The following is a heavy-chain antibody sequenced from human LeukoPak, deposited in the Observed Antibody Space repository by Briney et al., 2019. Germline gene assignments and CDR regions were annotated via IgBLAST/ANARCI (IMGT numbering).Heavy chain of an antibody. D-gene: IGHD6-6*01. Sequence: PSETLSLTCTVSGGSISSYYWSWIRQPPGKGLEWIGYIYYTGGTNYNPSLKSRVTISADTSRNKFFLKLTSVTAADTAVYYCARCRYGSSPDFENWGQGILVTVSS. J-gene: IGHJ4*02. CDR2: IYYTGGT. CDR1: GGSISSYY. V-gene: IGHV4-59*08. CDR3: ARCRYGSSPDFEN.